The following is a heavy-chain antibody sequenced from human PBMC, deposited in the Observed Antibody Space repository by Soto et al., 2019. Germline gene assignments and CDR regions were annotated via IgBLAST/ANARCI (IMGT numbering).Heavy chain of an antibody. Sequence: PSETLSLTCTVSGGSISSGDYYWSWIRQPPGKGLEWIGYIYYSGSTYYNPSLKSRVTISVDTSKNQFSLKLSSVTAADTAVYYCARILRSSGWYYSDYWGQGTLVTVSS. V-gene: IGHV4-30-4*01. CDR2: IYYSGST. CDR1: GGSISSGDYY. J-gene: IGHJ4*02. D-gene: IGHD6-19*01. CDR3: ARILRSSGWYYSDY.